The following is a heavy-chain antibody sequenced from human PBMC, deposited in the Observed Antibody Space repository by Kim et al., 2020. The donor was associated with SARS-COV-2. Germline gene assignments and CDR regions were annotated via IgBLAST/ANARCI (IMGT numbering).Heavy chain of an antibody. J-gene: IGHJ3*02. Sequence: GGSLRLSCAASGFTFSSYWMSWVRQAPGKGLEWVANIKQDGSEKYYVDSVKGRFTISRDNAKNSLYLQMNSLRAEDTAVYYCARRYYYDSSGYGGFDAFDIWGQGTMVTVSS. D-gene: IGHD3-22*01. V-gene: IGHV3-7*01. CDR3: ARRYYYDSSGYGGFDAFDI. CDR2: IKQDGSEK. CDR1: GFTFSSYW.